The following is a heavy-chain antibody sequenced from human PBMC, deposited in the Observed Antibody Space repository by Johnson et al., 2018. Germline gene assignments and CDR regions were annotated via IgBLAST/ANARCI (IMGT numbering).Heavy chain of an antibody. D-gene: IGHD5-18*01. CDR2: ISDSGAAT. J-gene: IGHJ5*02. CDR1: GFTISSDA. V-gene: IGHV3-23*01. CDR3: EKDRGYGRTDSLDP. Sequence: VQLLESGGGVVQPGRSLRLSCAASGFTISSDAMSWVRQTPGKGLEWVSAISDSGAATYYAESVKGRFTMSRDTSKNTLYLQVNSLRAEATAIYYCEKDRGYGRTDSLDPWGQGTLVTVSS.